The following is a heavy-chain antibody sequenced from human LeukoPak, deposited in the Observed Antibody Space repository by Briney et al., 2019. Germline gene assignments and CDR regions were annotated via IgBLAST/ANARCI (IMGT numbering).Heavy chain of an antibody. J-gene: IGHJ4*02. CDR2: INPSGGST. Sequence: ASVKGSCKASGYTFTSYYFHWVRQAPGQGLEWVGIINPSGGSTSNAQKFQGRITMTRDTSTSTVYMELSSLRSDDTAVYYCARYGGYGERDYWGQGALVTVSS. V-gene: IGHV1-46*01. CDR1: GYTFTSYY. D-gene: IGHD4-23*01. CDR3: ARYGGYGERDY.